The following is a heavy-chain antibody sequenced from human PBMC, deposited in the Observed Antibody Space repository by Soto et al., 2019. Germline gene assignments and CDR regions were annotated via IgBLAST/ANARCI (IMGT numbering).Heavy chain of an antibody. Sequence: QVQLVQSGAEVKKPGASVKVSCKASGYTFTSYDINWVRQATGQGLEWMGWMNPHSGDTGYAQKFQGRVTMTRNPSITTAYMELSSLTSEDRAVYYCARGASSSSWYVSHWGQGTLVTVSS. D-gene: IGHD6-13*01. CDR2: MNPHSGDT. J-gene: IGHJ4*02. CDR1: GYTFTSYD. V-gene: IGHV1-8*01. CDR3: ARGASSSSWYVSH.